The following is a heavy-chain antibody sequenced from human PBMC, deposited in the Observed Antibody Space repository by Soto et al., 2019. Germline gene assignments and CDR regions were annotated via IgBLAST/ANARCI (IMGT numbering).Heavy chain of an antibody. D-gene: IGHD2-8*01. J-gene: IGHJ4*02. CDR2: INPSNGDT. V-gene: IGHV1-2*04. CDR1: GYTFTGYH. Sequence: QVQLVQSGTEVKKPGASVKVSCKASGYTFTGYHIHWVRQAPGRGLVWMGWINPSNGDTNYVYKFQGWVTMTRYTSITTVYMELSRLTSDDTAVYYCAKGGPSVYSALFDSWGQGTRVTVSS. CDR3: AKGGPSVYSALFDS.